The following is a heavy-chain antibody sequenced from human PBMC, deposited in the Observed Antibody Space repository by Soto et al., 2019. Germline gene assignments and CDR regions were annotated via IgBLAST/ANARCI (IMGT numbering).Heavy chain of an antibody. D-gene: IGHD3-22*01. V-gene: IGHV3-33*01. J-gene: IGHJ4*02. CDR1: GFTFSSYG. CDR3: ARDPFGYYDSSGYPALHFDY. Sequence: QVQLVESGGGVVQPGRSLRLSCAASGFTFSSYGMHWVRQAPGKGLEWVAVIWYDGSKKYYADSVKGRFTISRDNSKNTLYLQMNSLRAEDTAVYYCARDPFGYYDSSGYPALHFDYWGQGTLVTVSS. CDR2: IWYDGSKK.